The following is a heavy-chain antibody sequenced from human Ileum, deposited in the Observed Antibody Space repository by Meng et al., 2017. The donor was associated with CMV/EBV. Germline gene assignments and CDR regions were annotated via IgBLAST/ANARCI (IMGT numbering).Heavy chain of an antibody. CDR3: ARHRCSTTSCYVDY. CDR1: GYSISSSNW. D-gene: IGHD2-2*01. Sequence: SGYSISSSNWWGWIRQPPGKGLEWIGYIYYSGATYYNPSLKSRVTMSVDTSKNQFSLKLSSVTAVDMAVYYCARHRCSTTSCYVDYWGQGTPVTVSS. CDR2: IYYSGAT. J-gene: IGHJ4*02. V-gene: IGHV4-28*01.